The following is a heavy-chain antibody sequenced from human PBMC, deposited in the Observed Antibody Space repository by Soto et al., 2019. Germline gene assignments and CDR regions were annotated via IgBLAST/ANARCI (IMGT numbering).Heavy chain of an antibody. CDR2: INSDGSST. D-gene: IGHD7-27*01. CDR1: GFTFSSYW. V-gene: IGHV3-74*01. J-gene: IGHJ3*02. Sequence: EVQLVESGGGLVQPDGSQRLSCAASGFTFSSYWMHWVRQAPGKGPVWVSRINSDGSSTSYADSVKGRFTISRDNAKNTLYLQMNSLRAEDTAVYYCATGDSHAFDILGQGTMVTVS. CDR3: ATGDSHAFDI.